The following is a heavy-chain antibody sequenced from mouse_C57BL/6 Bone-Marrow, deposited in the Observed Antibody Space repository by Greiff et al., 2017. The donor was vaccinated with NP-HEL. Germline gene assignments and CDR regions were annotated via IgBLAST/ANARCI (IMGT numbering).Heavy chain of an antibody. V-gene: IGHV1-81*01. Sequence: QVQLQQSGAELARPGASVKLSCKASGYTFTSYGISWVKQRTGQGLEWIGEIYPRSGNTYYNEKFKGKATLTADKSSSTAYMELRSLTSEDSAVYFCARHENTLSWDVVYYFDYWGQGTTLTVSS. CDR1: GYTFTSYG. CDR2: IYPRSGNT. CDR3: ARHENTLSWDVVYYFDY. D-gene: IGHD4-1*01. J-gene: IGHJ2*01.